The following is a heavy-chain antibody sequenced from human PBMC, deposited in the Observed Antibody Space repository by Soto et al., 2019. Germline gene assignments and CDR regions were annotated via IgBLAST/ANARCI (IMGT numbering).Heavy chain of an antibody. V-gene: IGHV3-74*01. CDR1: GFTFSSYL. D-gene: IGHD5-12*01. Sequence: GGALRLSCAASGFTFSSYLMHWVRQAPGKGLVWVSRINSDGSSTSYADSVKGRFTISRDNAKNTLYLQMNSLRAEDTAVYYCARDRSGYDLVAYWGQGTLVTVSS. CDR2: INSDGSST. CDR3: ARDRSGYDLVAY. J-gene: IGHJ4*02.